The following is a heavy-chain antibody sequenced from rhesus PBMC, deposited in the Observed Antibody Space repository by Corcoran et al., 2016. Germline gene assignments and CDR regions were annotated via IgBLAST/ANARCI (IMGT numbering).Heavy chain of an antibody. Sequence: QVQLQESGPGLVKPSETLSLTCAVSGDSISSSNWWSWIRQPPGKGLEWIGYISGSSGSTYYNPSLKSRVTISTDTSKNQFSLKLSSVTAADTAVYYCARGIATVTFDYWGQGVLVTVSS. CDR3: ARGIATVTFDY. V-gene: IGHV4-65*01. CDR2: ISGSSGST. CDR1: GDSISSSNW. D-gene: IGHD5-36*01. J-gene: IGHJ4*01.